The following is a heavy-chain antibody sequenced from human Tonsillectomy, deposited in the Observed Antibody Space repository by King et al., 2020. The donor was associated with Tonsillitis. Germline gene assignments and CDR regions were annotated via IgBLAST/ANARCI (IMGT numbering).Heavy chain of an antibody. D-gene: IGHD3-22*01. V-gene: IGHV4-39*01. J-gene: IGHJ4*02. CDR2: IYYSGST. CDR3: ARADYYDSSGRIDY. CDR1: GGSISSSYYY. Sequence: MQLQESGPGLVKPSETLSLTCTVSGGSISSSYYYWGWIRQPPGKGPEWIGSIYYSGSTYYNPSLKSRVTISVDTSKNQFNLKLSSVAAADTAVYYCARADYYDSSGRIDYWGQGTLVTVSS.